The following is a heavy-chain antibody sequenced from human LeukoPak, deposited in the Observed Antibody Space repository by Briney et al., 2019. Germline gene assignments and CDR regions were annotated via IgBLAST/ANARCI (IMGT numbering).Heavy chain of an antibody. CDR1: SGLISSGSSY. CDR3: ATDTYMDTFNY. Sequence: PSETLSLTCTVSSGLISSGSSYWSWIRQPAGKGLEWIGRIYTSGSIDYNPSLKSRVSFSVDTSKNQFSLKLSSVTAADTAVYYCATDTYMDTFNYWGQGTLVTVSS. J-gene: IGHJ4*02. V-gene: IGHV4-61*02. CDR2: IYTSGSI. D-gene: IGHD2/OR15-2a*01.